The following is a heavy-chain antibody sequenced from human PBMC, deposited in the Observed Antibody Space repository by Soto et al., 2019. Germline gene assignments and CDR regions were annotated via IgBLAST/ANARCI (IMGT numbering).Heavy chain of an antibody. CDR3: ARADYNYNWFDP. V-gene: IGHV4-59*01. D-gene: IGHD4-4*01. J-gene: IGHJ5*02. CDR1: GGSISSYY. Sequence: SETLSLTCTVSGGSISSYYWSWIRQPPGKGLEWIGYIYYSGSTNYNPSLKSRVTISVDTSKNQSSLKLSSVTAADTAVYYCARADYNYNWFDPWGQGTLVTVSS. CDR2: IYYSGST.